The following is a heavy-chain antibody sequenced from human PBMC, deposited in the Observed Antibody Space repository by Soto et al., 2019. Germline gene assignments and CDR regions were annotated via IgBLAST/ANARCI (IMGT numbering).Heavy chain of an antibody. CDR3: ARDPSATVTAAY. V-gene: IGHV3-66*01. J-gene: IGHJ4*02. CDR1: GFTVSSNY. Sequence: GGSLRLSCAASGFTVSSNYMSWVRQAPGKGLEWVSVIYSGGSTYYANSVKGRFTISRDNSKNTLYLQMNSLRAEDTAVYYCARDPSATVTAAYWGQGTLVTVSS. D-gene: IGHD4-17*01. CDR2: IYSGGST.